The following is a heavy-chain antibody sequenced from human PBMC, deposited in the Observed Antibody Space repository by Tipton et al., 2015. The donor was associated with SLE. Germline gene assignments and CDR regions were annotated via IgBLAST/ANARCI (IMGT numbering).Heavy chain of an antibody. Sequence: SLRLSCAASGFTFDDYAMHWVRQAPGKGLEWVSGISWNSGSIGYADSVKGRFTISRDNAKNSLYLQMNSLRAEDTALYYCAKEAASSWFSFDYWGQGTLVTVSS. J-gene: IGHJ4*02. CDR3: AKEAASSWFSFDY. V-gene: IGHV3-9*01. CDR1: GFTFDDYA. CDR2: ISWNSGSI. D-gene: IGHD6-13*01.